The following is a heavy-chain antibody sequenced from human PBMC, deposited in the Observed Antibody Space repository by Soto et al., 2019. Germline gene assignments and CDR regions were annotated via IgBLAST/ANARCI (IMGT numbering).Heavy chain of an antibody. V-gene: IGHV3-30-3*01. D-gene: IGHD3-3*01. CDR3: ARDYFAFGTGYGMDV. CDR1: GFTFSSYA. J-gene: IGHJ6*02. CDR2: ISYDGSNK. Sequence: QVQLVESGGGVVQPGRSLRLSCAASGFTFSSYAMHWVRQAPGKGLEWVAVISYDGSNKYYADSVKGRFTISRDNSKNTLYLQMNSLRAEDTAVYYCARDYFAFGTGYGMDVWGQGTTVTVSS.